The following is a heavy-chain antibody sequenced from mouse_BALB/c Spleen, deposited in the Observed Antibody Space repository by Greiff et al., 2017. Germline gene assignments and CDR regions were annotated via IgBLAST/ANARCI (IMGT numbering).Heavy chain of an antibody. V-gene: IGHV3-8*02. Sequence: VQLQQSGPSLVKPSQTLSLTCSVTGDSITSGYWNWIRKFPGNKLEYMGYISYSGSTYYNPSLKSRISITRDTSKNQYYLQLNSVTTEDTATYYCARSKGNYGGDAMDYWGQGTSVTVSS. CDR2: ISYSGST. J-gene: IGHJ4*01. D-gene: IGHD2-1*01. CDR1: GDSITSGY. CDR3: ARSKGNYGGDAMDY.